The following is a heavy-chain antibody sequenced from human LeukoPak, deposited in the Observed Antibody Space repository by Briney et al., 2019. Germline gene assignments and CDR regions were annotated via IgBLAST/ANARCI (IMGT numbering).Heavy chain of an antibody. CDR2: ISAYNGNT. J-gene: IGHJ4*02. V-gene: IGHV1-18*01. CDR1: GYTFTSYG. CDR3: ARDGDFREAAAEVVDY. D-gene: IGHD6-13*01. Sequence: ASVKVSCKASGYTFTSYGISWVRQAPGQGLEWMGWISAYNGNTNYAQKLQGRVTMTTDTSTSTAYMELRSLRSDDTAVYYCARDGDFREAAAEVVDYWGQGTLVTVSS.